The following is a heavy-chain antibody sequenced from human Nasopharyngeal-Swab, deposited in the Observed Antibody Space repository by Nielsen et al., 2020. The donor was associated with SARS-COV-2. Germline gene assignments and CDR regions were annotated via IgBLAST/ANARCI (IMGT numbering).Heavy chain of an antibody. D-gene: IGHD1-1*01. CDR2: ISSGITYI. CDR3: GRCAFTSTTSYYYYYYTDV. CDR1: GFTFTPFS. V-gene: IGHV3-21*06. J-gene: IGHJ6*03. Sequence: GESLKISCAASGFTFTPFSMNWVRQAPGKGLEWVASISSGITYIYYADSVKGRFTISRDNAKNALYLQMNSLRADDTAVYYCGRCAFTSTTSYYYYYYTDVWGKGTTVTVS.